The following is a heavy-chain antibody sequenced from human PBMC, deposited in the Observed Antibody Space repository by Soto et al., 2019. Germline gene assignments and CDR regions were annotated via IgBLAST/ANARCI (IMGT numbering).Heavy chain of an antibody. J-gene: IGHJ6*02. D-gene: IGHD4-4*01. V-gene: IGHV3-23*01. CDR1: GFTFSSYA. CDR3: ATQNSNSPYYYGMDV. Sequence: VGSLRLSCAASGFTFSSYAMSWVRQAPGKGLEWVSAISGSGGSAYYADSVKGRFTISRDNSKNTLYLQMNSLRAEDTAVYYCATQNSNSPYYYGMDVWGQGTTVTVSS. CDR2: ISGSGGSA.